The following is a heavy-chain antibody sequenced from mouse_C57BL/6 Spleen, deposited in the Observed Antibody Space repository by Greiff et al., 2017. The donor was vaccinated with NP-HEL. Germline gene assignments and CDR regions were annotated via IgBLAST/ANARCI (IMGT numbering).Heavy chain of an antibody. CDR1: GYTFTNYW. Sequence: QVQLQQPGAELMKPGASVKLSCKASGYTFTNYWMHWVKQRPGRGLEWIGRIDPNTGGTKYNENFKTKATLTVDKPSSTAYMQLSSLTSEDSAVYYCAREGIYYDYGYFDYWGQGTTLTVSS. D-gene: IGHD2-4*01. CDR2: IDPNTGGT. CDR3: AREGIYYDYGYFDY. J-gene: IGHJ2*01. V-gene: IGHV1-72*01.